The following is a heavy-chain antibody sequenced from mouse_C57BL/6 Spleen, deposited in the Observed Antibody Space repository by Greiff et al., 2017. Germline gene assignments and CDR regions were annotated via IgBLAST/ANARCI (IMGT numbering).Heavy chain of an antibody. J-gene: IGHJ3*01. CDR1: GYSFTDYN. D-gene: IGHD3-2*02. CDR3: AREDSSGSSFAY. CDR2: INPNYGTT. V-gene: IGHV1-39*01. Sequence: EVKLVESGPELVKPGASVKISCKASGYSFTDYNMNWVKQSNGKSLEWIGVINPNYGTTSYNQKFKGKATLTVDQSSSTAYMQLNSLTSEDSAVYYCAREDSSGSSFAYWGQGTLVTVSA.